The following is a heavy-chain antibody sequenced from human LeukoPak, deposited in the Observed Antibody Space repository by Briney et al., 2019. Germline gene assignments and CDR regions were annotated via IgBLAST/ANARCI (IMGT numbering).Heavy chain of an antibody. D-gene: IGHD3-22*01. J-gene: IGHJ3*02. Sequence: ASVKVSCKASGYTFINYDIDWVRQATGQGLEWIGWMNPNTGNTGYAQKFQGRVTMTRTTSINTAYMELSSLTSEDTAVYYCTRDMRVRAFDIWAKGQWSPSLQ. V-gene: IGHV1-8*01. CDR1: GYTFINYD. CDR2: MNPNTGNT. CDR3: TRDMRVRAFDI.